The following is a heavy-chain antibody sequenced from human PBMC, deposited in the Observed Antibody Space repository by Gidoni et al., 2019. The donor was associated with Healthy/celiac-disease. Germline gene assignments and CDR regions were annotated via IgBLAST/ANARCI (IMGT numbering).Heavy chain of an antibody. Sequence: QVQLVESGGGVVQPGRSLRLSCAASGFTFSSYGMHWVRQAPGKGLEWVAVISYDGSNKYYADSVKGRFTISRDNSKNTLYLQMNSLRAEDTAVYYCAKDSTRWQWLSPMIDYWGQGTLVTVSS. CDR3: AKDSTRWQWLSPMIDY. CDR2: ISYDGSNK. D-gene: IGHD6-19*01. V-gene: IGHV3-30*18. CDR1: GFTFSSYG. J-gene: IGHJ4*02.